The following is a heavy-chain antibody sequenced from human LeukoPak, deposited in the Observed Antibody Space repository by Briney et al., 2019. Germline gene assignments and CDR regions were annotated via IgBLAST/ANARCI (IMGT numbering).Heavy chain of an antibody. CDR2: ISYDGNNN. CDR1: GFTFSSYV. V-gene: IGHV3-30-3*01. J-gene: IGHJ4*02. D-gene: IGHD7-27*01. Sequence: GGSLRLSCASSGFTFSSYVMHWVRQAPGKGLEWVAVISYDGNNNDYADSVKGRFTISRDNSKNTLYLQMNSLRPEDTAVYYCARDSLAGVTSYYFDHWGQGTLVTVSS. CDR3: ARDSLAGVTSYYFDH.